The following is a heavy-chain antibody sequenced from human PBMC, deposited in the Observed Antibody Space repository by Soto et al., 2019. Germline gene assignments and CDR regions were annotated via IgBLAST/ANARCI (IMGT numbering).Heavy chain of an antibody. Sequence: QVQLVQSGAEVKKPGASVKVSCKASGYTFTSYGISWVRQAPGQGLEWMGWISAYNGNTNYAQKLQGRVTMTTDTSTSTAYMELRSLRSDDTAVYYGARDRGRGYYDSSGYAYHYFGMDVWGQGATVNVSS. J-gene: IGHJ6*02. D-gene: IGHD3-22*01. CDR3: ARDRGRGYYDSSGYAYHYFGMDV. CDR2: ISAYNGNT. V-gene: IGHV1-18*04. CDR1: GYTFTSYG.